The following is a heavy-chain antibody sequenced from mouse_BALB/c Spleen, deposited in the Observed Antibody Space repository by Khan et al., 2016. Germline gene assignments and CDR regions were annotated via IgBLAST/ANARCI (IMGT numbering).Heavy chain of an antibody. D-gene: IGHD1-1*01. CDR1: GYSITSDYA. J-gene: IGHJ4*01. CDR2: ISYSGST. Sequence: EVQLLESGPGLVKPSQSLSLTCTVTGYSITSDYAWNWIRQFPGNKLEWMGYISYSGSTSYNPSLKSRISITRDTSNNQFFLQLNSVTSEDTATXYSARSDFGIKDSIDYWGQGTSFTVSS. V-gene: IGHV3-2*02. CDR3: ARSDFGIKDSIDY.